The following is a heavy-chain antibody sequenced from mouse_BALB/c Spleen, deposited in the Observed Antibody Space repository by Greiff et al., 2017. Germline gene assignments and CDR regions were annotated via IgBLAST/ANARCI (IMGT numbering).Heavy chain of an antibody. CDR3: ARDWGHRYDEGYAMDY. Sequence: VQLQESGPGLVAPSQSLSITCTVSGFSLTGYGVNWVRQPPGKGLEWLGMIWDDGSTDYNSALKSRLSISKDNSKSQVFLKMNSLQTDDTARYYCARDWGHRYDEGYAMDYWGQGTSVTVSS. CDR1: GFSLTGYG. D-gene: IGHD2-14*01. CDR2: IWDDGST. J-gene: IGHJ4*01. V-gene: IGHV2-6-7*01.